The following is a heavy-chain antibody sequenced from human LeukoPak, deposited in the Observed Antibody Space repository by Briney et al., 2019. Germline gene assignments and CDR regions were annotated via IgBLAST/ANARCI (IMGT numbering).Heavy chain of an antibody. V-gene: IGHV3-66*01. Sequence: PGGSQRLSCEASGFTVSGNYMNWIRQAPGKGLEWVSVIYSGGNTYYADSVKGRLSISRDNSKNTLYLQMNSLRVEDTAVYYCAGSRLSAEYFQFWGQGTLVAVSS. CDR3: AGSRLSAEYFQF. J-gene: IGHJ1*01. CDR1: GFTVSGNY. CDR2: IYSGGNT.